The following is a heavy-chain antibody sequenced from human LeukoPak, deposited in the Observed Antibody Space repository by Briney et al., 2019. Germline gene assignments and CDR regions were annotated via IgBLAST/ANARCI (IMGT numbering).Heavy chain of an antibody. CDR2: IYSAANT. D-gene: IGHD3-16*01. V-gene: IGHV3-53*01. J-gene: IGHJ4*02. CDR3: ARRAGAYTHPYDY. CDR1: GFTVSSNS. Sequence: PGGSLRLSCTVSGFTVSSNSMSWVRQAPGKGLEWVSFIYSAANTHYSDSVKGRFTISIDNSKNTLYLQVNSLRAEDTAVYYCARRAGAYTHPYDYWGQGTLVTVSS.